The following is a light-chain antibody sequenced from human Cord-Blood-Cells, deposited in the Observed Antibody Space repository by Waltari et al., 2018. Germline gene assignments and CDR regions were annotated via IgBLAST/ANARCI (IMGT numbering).Light chain of an antibody. J-gene: IGKJ1*01. CDR2: AAP. V-gene: IGKV1-6*01. Sequence: AIQMTQYPSSLSASVGARVTITCRASQGIRNELGWYQQKPGKAPKLRIYAAPSLQSGVPSRFIGSGSCTDCTLTLSSLQREDFATDDCLQDYNGPWTFCHGTKVEI. CDR1: QGIRNE. CDR3: LQDYNGPWT.